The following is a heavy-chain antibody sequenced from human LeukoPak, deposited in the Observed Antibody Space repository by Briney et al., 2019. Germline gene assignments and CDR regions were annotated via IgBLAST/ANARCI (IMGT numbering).Heavy chain of an antibody. V-gene: IGHV4-39*07. CDR2: IYYSGST. D-gene: IGHD5-18*01. CDR1: GGSIISSSYY. J-gene: IGHJ4*02. CDR3: ARGMRGYSYGHSFDY. Sequence: SETLSLTCIVSGGSIISSSYYWGWIRQPPGKGLEWIGSIYYSGSTYYNPSLKSRVTISVDTSKNQFSLKLSSVTAADTAVYYCARGMRGYSYGHSFDYWGQGTLVTVSS.